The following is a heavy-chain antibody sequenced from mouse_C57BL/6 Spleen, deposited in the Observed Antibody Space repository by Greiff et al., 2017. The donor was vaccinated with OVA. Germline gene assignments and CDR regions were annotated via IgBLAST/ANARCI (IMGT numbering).Heavy chain of an antibody. CDR3: ARYAGLRQSEYFDY. CDR1: GFTFTDYY. D-gene: IGHD2-4*01. CDR2: IRNKANGYTT. Sequence: EVMLVESGGGLVQPGGSLSLSCAASGFTFTDYYMSWVRQPPGKALEWLGFIRNKANGYTTEYSASVKGRFTISRDNSQSILYLQMNALRAEDSATYYCARYAGLRQSEYFDYWGQGTTLTVAS. V-gene: IGHV7-3*01. J-gene: IGHJ2*01.